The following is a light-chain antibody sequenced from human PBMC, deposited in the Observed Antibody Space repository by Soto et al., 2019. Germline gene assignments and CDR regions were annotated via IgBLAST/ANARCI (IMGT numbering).Light chain of an antibody. CDR1: SSDVGGYNY. J-gene: IGLJ2*01. CDR3: SSYTSSSTPYVV. V-gene: IGLV2-14*01. Sequence: QSVLTQPASVSGSPGQSITISCTGTSSDVGGYNYVSWYQQHPGKAPKLMICEVSNWPSGVSNRFSGSKSGNTASLTISGLQAEDEADYYCSSYTSSSTPYVVFGGGTKVTVL. CDR2: EVS.